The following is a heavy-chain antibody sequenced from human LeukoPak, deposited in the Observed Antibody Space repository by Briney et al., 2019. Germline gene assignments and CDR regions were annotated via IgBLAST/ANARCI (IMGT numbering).Heavy chain of an antibody. CDR3: ARSRDGYNIDS. V-gene: IGHV4-59*01. CDR2: IYYSGST. Sequence: SETLSLTCTVSGGSISTYYWSWIRQPPGEGLEWVGHIYYSGSTNYNPSLKSRVTISVDTSKNQFSLKLTSVTAADTAVYYCARSRDGYNIDSWGQGTLVTVSS. J-gene: IGHJ4*02. D-gene: IGHD5-24*01. CDR1: GGSISTYY.